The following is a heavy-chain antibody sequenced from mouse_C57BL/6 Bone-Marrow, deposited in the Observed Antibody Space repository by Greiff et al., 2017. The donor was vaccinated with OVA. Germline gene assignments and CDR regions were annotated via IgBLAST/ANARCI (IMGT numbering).Heavy chain of an antibody. CDR2: IDPSDSYT. J-gene: IGHJ1*03. Sequence: VQLQQPGAELVKPGASVKLSCKASGYTFTSYWMQWVKQRPGQGLEWIGEIDPSDSYTNYNQKFKGKATLTVDTSSSTAYMQLSSLTSEDSAVYYCARERIYYDYDWYFDVWGTGTTVTVSS. V-gene: IGHV1-50*01. D-gene: IGHD2-4*01. CDR1: GYTFTSYW. CDR3: ARERIYYDYDWYFDV.